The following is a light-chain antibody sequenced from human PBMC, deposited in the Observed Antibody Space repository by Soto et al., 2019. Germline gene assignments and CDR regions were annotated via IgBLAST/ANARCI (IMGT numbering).Light chain of an antibody. J-gene: IGLJ2*01. CDR2: DVT. CDR1: SSDVGGYNY. V-gene: IGLV2-14*01. Sequence: QSALTQPASVSGSPGQSITISCTGTSSDVGGYNYVSWYQQHPGKAPKLMIYDVTNRPSGVSNRFSGSKSVNTASLTISGRQAEDEADYYCSSYTGSSTYVVFGGGTKLTVL. CDR3: SSYTGSSTYVV.